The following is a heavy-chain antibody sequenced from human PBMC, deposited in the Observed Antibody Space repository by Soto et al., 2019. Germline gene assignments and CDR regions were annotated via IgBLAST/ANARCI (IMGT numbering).Heavy chain of an antibody. CDR3: APMGV. CDR1: GASISRGGYS. Sequence: SETLSLTCTVSGASISRGGYSWSWIRQHPGKGLEWIGYMFYSGTAHYNPSLQSRVTLSLDTFNNHFYLNLTSMTVADTAVYYCAPMGVWGQGTTVTVSS. V-gene: IGHV4-31*03. CDR2: MFYSGTA. J-gene: IGHJ6*02.